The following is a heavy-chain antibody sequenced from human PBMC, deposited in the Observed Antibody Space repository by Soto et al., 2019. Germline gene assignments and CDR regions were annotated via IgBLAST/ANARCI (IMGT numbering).Heavy chain of an antibody. D-gene: IGHD4-17*01. CDR1: GGTFSSYA. CDR2: IIPIFGTA. Sequence: SVKVSCKASGGTFSSYAISCVRQAPGQGLEWMGGIIPIFGTANYAQKFQGRVTITADKSTSTAYMELSSLRSEDTAVYYCARESPVYGDYEATGIFDYWGQGTLVTVSS. J-gene: IGHJ4*02. V-gene: IGHV1-69*06. CDR3: ARESPVYGDYEATGIFDY.